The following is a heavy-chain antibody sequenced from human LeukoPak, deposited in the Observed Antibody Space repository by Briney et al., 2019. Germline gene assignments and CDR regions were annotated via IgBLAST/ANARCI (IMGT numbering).Heavy chain of an antibody. D-gene: IGHD3-22*01. CDR3: TREDRPFCPFAY. CDR2: ISHDGTT. V-gene: IGHV4-39*07. J-gene: IGHJ4*02. Sequence: SETLSLTCTVSGGSISSNGYFWSWIRQPPGKGLEWIGEISHDGTTNYNPSLRSRVAMSLDRANNQFSLSLTSVTAADTAVYYCTREDRPFCPFAYWGQGVLVTVSS. CDR1: GGSISSNGYF.